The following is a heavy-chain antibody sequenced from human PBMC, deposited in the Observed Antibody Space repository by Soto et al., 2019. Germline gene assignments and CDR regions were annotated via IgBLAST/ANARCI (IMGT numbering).Heavy chain of an antibody. D-gene: IGHD3-3*01. CDR3: ARDSYDFWSGYSRELMDY. Sequence: EVQLVESGGGLVQPGGSLRLSCAASGFTFSSYSMNWVRQAPGKGLEWVSYISSSSSTIYYADSVKGRFTISRDNAKNSLYLQMNSLREEDTAVYYCARDSYDFWSGYSRELMDYWGQGTLVTVSS. J-gene: IGHJ4*02. V-gene: IGHV3-48*02. CDR2: ISSSSSTI. CDR1: GFTFSSYS.